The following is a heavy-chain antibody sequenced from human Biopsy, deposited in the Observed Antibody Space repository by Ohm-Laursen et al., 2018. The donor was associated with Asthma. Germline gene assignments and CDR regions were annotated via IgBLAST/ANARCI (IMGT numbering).Heavy chain of an antibody. D-gene: IGHD3-10*01. J-gene: IGHJ6*02. CDR2: ISVYNGNT. CDR1: GYTFNSAG. Sequence: ASLKVSCQTSGYTFNSAGITWVRQAPGQGLEWMGWISVYNGNTKFAQKLQDRVTMITDTSTSTAYMELRSLRSDDTAVYFCARAVDYSHYYGIDVWGQGTTVTVS. V-gene: IGHV1-18*01. CDR3: ARAVDYSHYYGIDV.